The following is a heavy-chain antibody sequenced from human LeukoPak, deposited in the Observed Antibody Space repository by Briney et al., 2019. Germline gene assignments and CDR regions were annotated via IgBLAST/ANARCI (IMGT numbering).Heavy chain of an antibody. Sequence: GESLKISCKGSGYSFTSYWIGWVCQMPGKGLEWMGIIYPGDSDTRYSPSFQGQVTISADKSISTAYLQWSSLKASDTAMYYCARGKIDYDILTGYLPNWFDPWGQGTLVTVSS. V-gene: IGHV5-51*01. CDR1: GYSFTSYW. CDR3: ARGKIDYDILTGYLPNWFDP. J-gene: IGHJ5*02. CDR2: IYPGDSDT. D-gene: IGHD3-9*01.